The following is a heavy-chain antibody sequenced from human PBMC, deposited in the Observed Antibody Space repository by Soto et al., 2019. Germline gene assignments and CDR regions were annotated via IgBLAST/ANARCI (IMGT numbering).Heavy chain of an antibody. CDR3: ARLYSSSWYGDY. V-gene: IGHV4-39*01. D-gene: IGHD6-13*01. CDR1: GGSISSSSYY. J-gene: IGHJ4*02. Sequence: QLQLQESGPGLVKPSETLSLTCTVSGGSISSSSYYWGWIRQPPGKGLEWIGSIYYSGSTYYNPSLXSXXTISVDTSKNQFSLTLSSVTAADTAVYYCARLYSSSWYGDYWGQGTLVTVSS. CDR2: IYYSGST.